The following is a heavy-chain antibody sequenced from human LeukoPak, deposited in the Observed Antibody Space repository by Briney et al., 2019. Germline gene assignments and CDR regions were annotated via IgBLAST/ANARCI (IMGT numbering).Heavy chain of an antibody. CDR3: AKDTMIVAGGAFDI. J-gene: IGHJ3*02. V-gene: IGHV3-53*05. CDR1: GFTVSSNY. CDR2: IYSGGST. D-gene: IGHD3-22*01. Sequence: GGSLRLSCAASGFTVSSNYMSWVRQAPGKGLEWVSVIYSGGSTYYADSVKGRFTISRDNSKNTLYLQMNSLRAEDTAVYYCAKDTMIVAGGAFDIWGQGTMVTVSS.